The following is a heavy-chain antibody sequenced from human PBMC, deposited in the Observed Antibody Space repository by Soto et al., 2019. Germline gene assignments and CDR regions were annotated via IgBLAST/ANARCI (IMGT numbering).Heavy chain of an antibody. CDR1: GGTFSSYT. CDR2: IIPILGIA. J-gene: IGHJ3*02. CDR3: ARDFGVYYYDSSGYSYAFDI. Sequence: SVKVSCKASGGTFSSYTISWVRQAPGQGLEWMGRIIPILGIANYAQKFQGRVTITADKSTSTAYMELSSLRSEDTAVYYCARDFGVYYYDSSGYSYAFDIWGQGTMVTVSS. D-gene: IGHD3-22*01. V-gene: IGHV1-69*04.